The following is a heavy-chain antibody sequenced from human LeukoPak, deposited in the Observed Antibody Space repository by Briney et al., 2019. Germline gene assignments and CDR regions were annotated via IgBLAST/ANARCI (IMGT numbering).Heavy chain of an antibody. CDR2: FDPEDGET. J-gene: IGHJ4*02. Sequence: ASVKVSCKPSRYTLTELSMHGVRQSPGKGLEWMGGFDPEDGETIYAQKFQGRVTMTEDTSTDTAYMELSSLRSEDTAVYYCATVGEVSSGCLYDYWGQGTLVTVSS. D-gene: IGHD1-26*01. CDR3: ATVGEVSSGCLYDY. V-gene: IGHV1-24*01. CDR1: RYTLTELS.